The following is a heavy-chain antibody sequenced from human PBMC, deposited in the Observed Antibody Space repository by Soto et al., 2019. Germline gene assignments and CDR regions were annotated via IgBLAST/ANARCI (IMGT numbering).Heavy chain of an antibody. CDR2: IYHSGST. CDR1: GGSISSGGYS. J-gene: IGHJ4*02. Sequence: SETLSLTCAVSGGSISSGGYSWSWIRQPPGKGLEWIGYIYHSGSTYYNPSLKSRVTISVDRSKNQFSLKLSSVTAADTAVYYCARGPPLGLWGQGTLVTVSS. V-gene: IGHV4-30-2*01. CDR3: ARGPPLGL. D-gene: IGHD1-26*01.